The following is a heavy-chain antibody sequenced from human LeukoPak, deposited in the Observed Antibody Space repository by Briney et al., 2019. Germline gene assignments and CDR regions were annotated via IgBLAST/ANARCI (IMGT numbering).Heavy chain of an antibody. CDR3: ASAYYGSGLYYYYYYYMDV. Sequence: GGSLRLSCAASGFTLSSYWMSWVRQAPGKGLEWVDNIKQDGSEKYYVDSVKGRFTISRDNAKNSLYLQMNSLRAEDTAVYYCASAYYGSGLYYYYYYYMDVWGKGTTVTVSS. CDR1: GFTLSSYW. J-gene: IGHJ6*03. V-gene: IGHV3-7*01. D-gene: IGHD3-10*01. CDR2: IKQDGSEK.